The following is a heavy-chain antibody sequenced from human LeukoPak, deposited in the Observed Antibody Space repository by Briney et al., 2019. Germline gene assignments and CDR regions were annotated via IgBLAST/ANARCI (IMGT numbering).Heavy chain of an antibody. CDR1: GFTLSNYD. CDR2: ISGSGGST. CDR3: AKVAGDILTGYYNDLGY. V-gene: IGHV3-23*01. D-gene: IGHD3-9*01. J-gene: IGHJ4*02. Sequence: PGGSLRLSCAASGFTLSNYDMNWVRQAPGKGLEWVSAISGSGGSTYYADSVKGRFTISRDNSKNTLYLQMNSLRAEDTAVYYCAKVAGDILTGYYNDLGYWGQGTLVTVSS.